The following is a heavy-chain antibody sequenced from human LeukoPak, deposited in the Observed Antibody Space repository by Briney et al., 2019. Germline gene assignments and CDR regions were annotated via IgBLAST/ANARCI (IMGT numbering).Heavy chain of an antibody. CDR1: GFTFDNFA. J-gene: IGHJ5*01. D-gene: IGHD2-2*01. Sequence: GGSLRLSCVGSGFTFDNFAMHWVRQPVGKGLEWVSLISWDGDSTYYADSVKGRFAISRDHSENSLYLQMNILRSEDTALYYCAKGGCSSTSCPPDSWGQGTLVTVSS. CDR3: AKGGCSSTSCPPDS. CDR2: ISWDGDST. V-gene: IGHV3-43D*04.